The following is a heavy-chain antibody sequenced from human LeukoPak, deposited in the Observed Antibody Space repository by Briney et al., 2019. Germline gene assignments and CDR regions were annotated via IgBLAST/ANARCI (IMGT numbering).Heavy chain of an antibody. J-gene: IGHJ4*02. CDR1: GFTFSNYA. CDR2: ISGSGGST. Sequence: GGSLRLSCAASGFTFSNYAMSWVRQSSGKGLEWVSVISGSGGSTYYADSVKGRFTISRDNSKNTLYLQINSLRAQDTAVYYCAKGRDYDYLWGSCDYWGQGTLFTVSS. CDR3: AKGRDYDYLWGSCDY. D-gene: IGHD3-16*01. V-gene: IGHV3-23*01.